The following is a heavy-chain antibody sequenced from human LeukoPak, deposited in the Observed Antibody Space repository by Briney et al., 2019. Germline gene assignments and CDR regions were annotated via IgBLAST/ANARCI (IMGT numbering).Heavy chain of an antibody. J-gene: IGHJ5*02. V-gene: IGHV3-21*01. D-gene: IGHD3-10*01. CDR2: ISSSSSYI. CDR3: AREDGSGSYYKGFDP. CDR1: GFTFSSYS. Sequence: PGGSLRLSCAASGFTFSSYSMNWVRQAPGKGLGWVSSISSSSSYIYYADSVKGRFTISRDNAKNSLYLQMNSLRAEDTAVYYCAREDGSGSYYKGFDPWGQGTLVTVSS.